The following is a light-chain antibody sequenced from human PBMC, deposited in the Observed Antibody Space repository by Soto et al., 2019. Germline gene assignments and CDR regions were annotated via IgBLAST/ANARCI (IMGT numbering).Light chain of an antibody. CDR1: QSVSSSY. CDR2: GAS. J-gene: IGKJ1*01. Sequence: EIVLTQSPGTLSLSPGERATLSCRASQSVSSSYLAWYQQKPGQAPRLLIYGASSRATGIPDRFSGSGSGTDFTLTISRLEPEDFAVYYCQQYGSSSPWTFGQGTRWISN. CDR3: QQYGSSSPWT. V-gene: IGKV3-20*01.